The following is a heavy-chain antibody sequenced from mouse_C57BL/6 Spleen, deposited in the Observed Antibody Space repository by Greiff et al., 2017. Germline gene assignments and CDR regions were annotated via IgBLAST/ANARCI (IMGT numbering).Heavy chain of an antibody. Sequence: VQLQQPGAELVRPGSSVKLSCKASGYTFTSYWMHWVKQRPIQGLEWIGNIDPSDSETHYNQKFKDKATLTVDKSSSTAYMQLSSLTSEDSAVYYCERAYYGSSYYWYFDVWGTGTTVTVSS. CDR2: IDPSDSET. J-gene: IGHJ1*03. CDR3: ERAYYGSSYYWYFDV. CDR1: GYTFTSYW. D-gene: IGHD1-1*01. V-gene: IGHV1-52*01.